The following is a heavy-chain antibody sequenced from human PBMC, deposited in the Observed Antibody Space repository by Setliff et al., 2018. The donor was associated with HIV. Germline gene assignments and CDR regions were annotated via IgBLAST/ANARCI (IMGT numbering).Heavy chain of an antibody. V-gene: IGHV1-2*02. D-gene: IGHD6-19*01. CDR1: GYTFTDYY. Sequence: ASVKVSCKASGYTFTDYYIHWVRQAPGQGLQWMGWVNPNSGGTNSAQEFQGRVTMTRDTSISTAYMELSSLRSEDTAVYYRARGAWYTSGWYSSRYMDVWGKGTTVTVSS. CDR3: ARGAWYTSGWYSSRYMDV. CDR2: VNPNSGGT. J-gene: IGHJ6*03.